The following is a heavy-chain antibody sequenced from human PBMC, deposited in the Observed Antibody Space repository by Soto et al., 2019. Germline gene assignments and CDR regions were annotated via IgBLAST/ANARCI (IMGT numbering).Heavy chain of an antibody. CDR2: IYYSGST. CDR1: GGSVSSGSYY. V-gene: IGHV4-30-4*08. D-gene: IGHD3-10*01. J-gene: IGHJ4*02. CDR3: ARFARGFGDLVYYFDY. Sequence: PSETLSLTCTVSGGSVSSGSYYWSWIRQPPGKGLEWIGNIYYSGSTYYNPSLKSRVIVSVDTSKNQFSLKLSSVTAADTAVYYCARFARGFGDLVYYFDYWGQGTLVTVSS.